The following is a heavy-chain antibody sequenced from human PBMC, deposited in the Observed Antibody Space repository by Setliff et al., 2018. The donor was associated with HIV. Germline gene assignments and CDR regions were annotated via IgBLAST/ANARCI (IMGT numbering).Heavy chain of an antibody. Sequence: SVKVSCKASGGTFSSYAISWVRQAPGQGLEWMGGIIPIFGTANYAQKFQGRVTITADKSTSTAYMELSSLRSEDTAVYYCARDDGGYNYAEAFDVWGQGTMVTVSS. CDR1: GGTFSSYA. CDR2: IIPIFGTA. V-gene: IGHV1-69*06. D-gene: IGHD3-16*01. J-gene: IGHJ3*01. CDR3: ARDDGGYNYAEAFDV.